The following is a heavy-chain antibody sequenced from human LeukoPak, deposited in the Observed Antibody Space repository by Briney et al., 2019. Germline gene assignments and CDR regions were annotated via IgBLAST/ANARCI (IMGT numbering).Heavy chain of an antibody. CDR1: GFTFNNYA. CDR3: VRAAPRDCSPASCSLFDT. J-gene: IGHJ4*02. D-gene: IGHD2-2*01. CDR2: IMIGGDGK. V-gene: IGHV3-23*01. Sequence: LPGGSLRLSCAGSGFTFNNYAMSWVRRPPRKGLEWVSTIMIGGDGKHYADSVKGRFTISRDRSESTLYLQMNGLRADDTAVYYCVRAAPRDCSPASCSLFDTWGQGTLVTVSS.